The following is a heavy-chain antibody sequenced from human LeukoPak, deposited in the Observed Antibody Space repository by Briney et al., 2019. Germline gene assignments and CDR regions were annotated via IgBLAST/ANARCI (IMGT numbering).Heavy chain of an antibody. Sequence: SQTLSLTCTVSGGSISSGGYYWSWLRQHPGKGLEWIGYIYYSGSAYYNPSLKSRITISVDTSKNQFSLKLSSVTAADTAVYYCARVVLESAPDYWGQGTLVTVSS. D-gene: IGHD1-1*01. V-gene: IGHV4-31*03. CDR1: GGSISSGGYY. CDR3: ARVVLESAPDY. CDR2: IYYSGSA. J-gene: IGHJ4*02.